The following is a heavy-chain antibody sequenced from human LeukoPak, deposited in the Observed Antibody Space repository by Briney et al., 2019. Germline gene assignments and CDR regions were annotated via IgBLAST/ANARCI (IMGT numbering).Heavy chain of an antibody. CDR3: VKGTYTAAH. D-gene: IGHD1-14*01. CDR1: GFTFSSYA. V-gene: IGHV3-64D*06. Sequence: GGSLRLSCSASGFTFSSYAMHWVRQAPGKGLEYVSAISRSGDSIYYADSVKGRISISRDNSKNTLYLQMSSLRAEDTAVYYCVKGTYTAAHWSQGTLVTVSS. J-gene: IGHJ4*02. CDR2: ISRSGDSI.